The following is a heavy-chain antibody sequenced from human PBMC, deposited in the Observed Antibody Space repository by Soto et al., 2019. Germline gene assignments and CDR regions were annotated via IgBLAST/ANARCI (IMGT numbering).Heavy chain of an antibody. J-gene: IGHJ5*02. D-gene: IGHD2-15*01. Sequence: PGESLKISCKGSGYSFTSYWIGWVRQMPGKGLEWMGIIYPGDSDTRYSPSFQGQVTTSADKSISTAYLQWSSLKASDTAMYYCARLFYCSGGSCYSVPNWFDPWGQGTLVTVSS. V-gene: IGHV5-51*01. CDR1: GYSFTSYW. CDR3: ARLFYCSGGSCYSVPNWFDP. CDR2: IYPGDSDT.